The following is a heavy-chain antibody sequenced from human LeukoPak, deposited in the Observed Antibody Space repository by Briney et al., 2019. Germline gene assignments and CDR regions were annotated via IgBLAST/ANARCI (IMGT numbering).Heavy chain of an antibody. V-gene: IGHV4-59*01. J-gene: IGHJ6*03. CDR1: GGSISSYY. CDR3: ARGVTVTTDQYYYYYYMDV. Sequence: SEALSLTCTVSGGSISSYYWSWIRQPPGKGLEWIGYIYYSGSTNYNPSLKSRVTISVDTSKNQFSLKLSSVTAADTAVYYCARGVTVTTDQYYYYYYMDVWGKGTTVTVSS. D-gene: IGHD4-17*01. CDR2: IYYSGST.